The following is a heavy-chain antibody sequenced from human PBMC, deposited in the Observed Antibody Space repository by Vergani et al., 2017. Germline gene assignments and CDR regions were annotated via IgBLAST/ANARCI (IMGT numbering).Heavy chain of an antibody. CDR3: ARGTSMTTVTNDAFDI. CDR1: GGSFSRYT. Sequence: QVQLVQSGAEVKKPGSSVKVSCKASGGSFSRYTISWVRQAPGQGPEWMGRIISIFGTANYAQKFQGRVTITADESTSTAYMELSSLRSEDTAVYYCARGTSMTTVTNDAFDIWGQGTMVTVSS. J-gene: IGHJ3*02. D-gene: IGHD4-17*01. CDR2: IISIFGTA. V-gene: IGHV1-69*08.